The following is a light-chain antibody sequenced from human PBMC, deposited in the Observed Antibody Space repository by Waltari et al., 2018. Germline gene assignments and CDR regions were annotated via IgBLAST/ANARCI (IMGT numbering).Light chain of an antibody. Sequence: DIQMTHSPSTLSASVGDRVTITCRASQNINSWLAWYQQKPGKAPKLLIYTASSLESGVPSRFSGSGSGTEFTLTITSLQPDDFATYFCQHYNNYSPWTFGQGTKVEVK. V-gene: IGKV1-5*03. CDR3: QHYNNYSPWT. CDR2: TAS. CDR1: QNINSW. J-gene: IGKJ1*01.